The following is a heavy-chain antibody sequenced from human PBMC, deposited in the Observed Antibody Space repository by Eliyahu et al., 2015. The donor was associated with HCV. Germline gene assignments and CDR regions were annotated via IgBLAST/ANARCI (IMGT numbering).Heavy chain of an antibody. Sequence: QVQLQQWGAGLLKPSETLSLTCXVYGGSFSGYYWSWIRQPPGKGLEWIGEINHSGSTNYNPSLKSRVTISVDTSKNQFSLKLSSVTAADTAVYYCARESIAARPGVDYWGQGTLVTVSS. CDR1: GGSFSGYY. CDR2: INHSGST. CDR3: ARESIAARPGVDY. J-gene: IGHJ4*02. D-gene: IGHD6-6*01. V-gene: IGHV4-34*01.